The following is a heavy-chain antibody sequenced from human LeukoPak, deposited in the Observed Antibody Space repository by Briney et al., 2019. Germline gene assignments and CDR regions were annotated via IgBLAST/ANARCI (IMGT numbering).Heavy chain of an antibody. CDR3: ARDYNAR. CDR2: ISYDGSNK. V-gene: IGHV3-30*04. D-gene: IGHD3-10*01. CDR1: GFTFSSYA. J-gene: IGHJ4*02. Sequence: GRSLRLSCAASGFTFSSYAMHWVRQAPGKGLEWVAVISYDGSNKYYADSVKGRFTISRDNSKNTLYLQMNSLRAEDTAVYYCARDYNARWGQGTLVTVSS.